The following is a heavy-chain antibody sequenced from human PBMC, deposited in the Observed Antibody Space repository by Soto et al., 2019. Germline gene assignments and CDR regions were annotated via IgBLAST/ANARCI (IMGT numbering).Heavy chain of an antibody. Sequence: EVQLLESGGGLVQPGGSLRLSCATSGFTFSSYAMSWVRQAPVKGLEWVSSVSVSGDSRYDADSVKGRFTISRDNSKSTLYLQMNSLRAEDTSVYYCATIFRYGDPEYWGQGVLVTVSS. D-gene: IGHD2-21*02. V-gene: IGHV3-23*01. CDR2: VSVSGDSR. CDR3: ATIFRYGDPEY. J-gene: IGHJ4*02. CDR1: GFTFSSYA.